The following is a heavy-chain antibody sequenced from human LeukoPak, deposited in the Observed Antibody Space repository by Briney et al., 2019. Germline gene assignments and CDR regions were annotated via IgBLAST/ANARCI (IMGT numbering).Heavy chain of an antibody. Sequence: PGGSLRLPCAASGFTFSSYAMHWVRQAPGKGLEWVAVISYDGSNKYYADSVKGRFTISRDSSKNTLYLQMNSLRAEDTAVYYCARDFRYDSSGYGYWGQGTLVTVSS. V-gene: IGHV3-30*01. D-gene: IGHD3-22*01. CDR2: ISYDGSNK. J-gene: IGHJ4*02. CDR1: GFTFSSYA. CDR3: ARDFRYDSSGYGY.